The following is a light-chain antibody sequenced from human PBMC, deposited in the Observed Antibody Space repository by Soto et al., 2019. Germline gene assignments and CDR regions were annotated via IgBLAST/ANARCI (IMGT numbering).Light chain of an antibody. V-gene: IGLV2-14*03. CDR1: SNDIGGYNY. J-gene: IGLJ1*01. Sequence: QSALTQPASVSGSPGQSIPIPCTGTSNDIGGYNYVSWYQQFPGKAPKLIIYDVTNRPSGVSFRFSGSKSGNTASLTISGLQAEDEAGCSSYSSTSTRRLFGAGTKVTVL. CDR3: SSYSSTSTRRL. CDR2: DVT.